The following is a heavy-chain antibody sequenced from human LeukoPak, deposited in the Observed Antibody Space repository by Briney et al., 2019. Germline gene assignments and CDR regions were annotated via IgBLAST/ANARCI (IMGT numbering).Heavy chain of an antibody. Sequence: AGGSLRLSCAASGFTFSSYAMSWVRQAPGKGLEWVSAISGSGGSTYYADSVKGRFTISRDNSKNTLYLQMNSLRAEDTAVYYCAKDRSSSSSWYNYWGQGTLVTVSS. J-gene: IGHJ4*02. CDR3: AKDRSSSSSWYNY. CDR1: GFTFSSYA. D-gene: IGHD6-13*01. CDR2: ISGSGGST. V-gene: IGHV3-23*01.